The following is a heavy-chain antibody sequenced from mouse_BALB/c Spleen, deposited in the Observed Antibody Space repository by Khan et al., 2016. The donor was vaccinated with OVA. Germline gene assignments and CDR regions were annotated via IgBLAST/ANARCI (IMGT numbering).Heavy chain of an antibody. CDR1: GYTFINYW. CDR3: ARRGLRWDFDY. J-gene: IGHJ2*01. Sequence: VQLQQSGAEPAKPGASVKMSCKASGYTFINYWIPRVKQRPGQGLEWIGYLYPCIGDNENNQKFKDKATLTADKSSRTSYMQLSSLTSEDSAVYYCARRGLRWDFDYWGQGTTLTVSS. V-gene: IGHV1-7*01. CDR2: LYPCIGDN. D-gene: IGHD1-1*02.